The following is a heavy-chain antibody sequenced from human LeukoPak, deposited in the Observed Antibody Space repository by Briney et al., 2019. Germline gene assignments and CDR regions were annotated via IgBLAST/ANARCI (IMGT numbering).Heavy chain of an antibody. Sequence: ASVKVSCKASGYTFTGYYMHWVRQAPGQGLEWMGWINPNSGGTNYAQKFQGRVTMTRDTSTSTAYMELSRLRSDDTAMYYCARDAVTSAYSSTWYGTTLDYWGQGTLVTVSS. CDR1: GYTFTGYY. J-gene: IGHJ4*02. CDR2: INPNSGGT. V-gene: IGHV1-2*02. CDR3: ARDAVTSAYSSTWYGTTLDY. D-gene: IGHD6-13*01.